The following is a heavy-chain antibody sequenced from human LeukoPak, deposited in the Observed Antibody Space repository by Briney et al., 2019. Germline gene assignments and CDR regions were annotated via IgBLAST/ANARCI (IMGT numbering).Heavy chain of an antibody. Sequence: PSETLSLTCAFYGGSFSGYYWSWIRQPPGKGLEWIGEIDHSGSTNYNPSLKSRITISIDTSKKQFSLKLSSVTAADTADYYCARGPGLFPYYYYYMDVWGKGTTVTVSS. CDR2: IDHSGST. J-gene: IGHJ6*03. CDR1: GGSFSGYY. CDR3: ARGPGLFPYYYYYMDV. V-gene: IGHV4-34*01. D-gene: IGHD3-10*02.